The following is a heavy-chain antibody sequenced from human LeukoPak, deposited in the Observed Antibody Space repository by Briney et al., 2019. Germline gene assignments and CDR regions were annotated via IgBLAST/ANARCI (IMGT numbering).Heavy chain of an antibody. J-gene: IGHJ4*02. CDR2: INHSGST. V-gene: IGHV4-34*01. CDR1: GGSFSGYY. Sequence: PSETLSLTCAVYGGSFSGYYWSWIRQPPGKGLERLGEINHSGSTNYNPSLKSRVTISVDTSKNQFSLKLSSVTAADTAVYYCARHDSSSYRFDYWGQGTLVTVSS. D-gene: IGHD6-6*01. CDR3: ARHDSSSYRFDY.